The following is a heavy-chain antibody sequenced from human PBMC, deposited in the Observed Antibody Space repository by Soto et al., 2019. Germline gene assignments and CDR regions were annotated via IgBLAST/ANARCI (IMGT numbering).Heavy chain of an antibody. CDR2: INHSGST. Sequence: SETLSLTCAVYGGSFSGYYWSWIRQPPGKGLEWIGEINHSGSTNYNPSLKSRVTISVDTSKNQFSLKLSSVTAADTAVYYCARGTKVVPAANGHYYMDVWGKGTTVTVSS. CDR3: ARGTKVVPAANGHYYMDV. D-gene: IGHD2-2*01. V-gene: IGHV4-34*01. CDR1: GGSFSGYY. J-gene: IGHJ6*03.